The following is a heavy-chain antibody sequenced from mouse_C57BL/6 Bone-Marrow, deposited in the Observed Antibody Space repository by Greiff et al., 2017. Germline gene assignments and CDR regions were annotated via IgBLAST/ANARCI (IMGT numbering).Heavy chain of an antibody. Sequence: QVQLQQPGAELVKPGASVKLSCKVSGYTFTSYWMQWVKLRPGQGLEWIGEIDTSDSYTNYNQKFKGKATLTVDPSASTAYMQLSSLTSEDSAVYYCARYYYDSWFAYGGQGTLVTVSA. CDR2: IDTSDSYT. CDR1: GYTFTSYW. D-gene: IGHD2-4*01. CDR3: ARYYYDSWFAY. V-gene: IGHV1-50*01. J-gene: IGHJ3*01.